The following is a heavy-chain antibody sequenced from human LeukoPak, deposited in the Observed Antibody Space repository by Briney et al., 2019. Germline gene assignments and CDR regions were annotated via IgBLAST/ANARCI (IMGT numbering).Heavy chain of an antibody. V-gene: IGHV4-38-2*02. Sequence: SGTLSLTCTVSGYSITSGYYWGWIRQPPGKGLECIGTIYHRGSTYYNPSLKSRVTISVDTSKNQFSLKLSSVTAADTAVYYCARDIGGFGGRRDYWGQGTLVTVSS. CDR2: IYHRGST. CDR1: GYSITSGYY. D-gene: IGHD4-23*01. CDR3: ARDIGGFGGRRDY. J-gene: IGHJ4*02.